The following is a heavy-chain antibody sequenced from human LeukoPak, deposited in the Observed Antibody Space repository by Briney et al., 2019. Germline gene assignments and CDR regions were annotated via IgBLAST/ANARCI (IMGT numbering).Heavy chain of an antibody. J-gene: IGHJ4*02. V-gene: IGHV4-39*07. D-gene: IGHD3-22*01. CDR2: IYYSGST. CDR1: GGSISSSSYY. CDR3: ARDSSGYYHSTFDY. Sequence: KPSETLSLTCTVSGGSISSSSYYWGWIRQPPGKGLEWIGSIYYSGSTYYNPSLKSRVTISVDTSKDQFSLTLSSVTAADTAVYYCARDSSGYYHSTFDYWGQGTLVTVSS.